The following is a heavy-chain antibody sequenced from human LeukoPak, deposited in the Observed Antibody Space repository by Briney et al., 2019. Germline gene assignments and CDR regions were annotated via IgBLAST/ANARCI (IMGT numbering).Heavy chain of an antibody. J-gene: IGHJ5*02. D-gene: IGHD1-7*01. CDR3: ASNGITGTTLPFDP. CDR1: GGTFSSYT. V-gene: IGHV1-69*02. CDR2: IIPILGIA. Sequence: GASVKVSCKASGGTFSSYTISWVRQAPGQGLEWMGRIIPILGIANYAQKFQGRVTVTADKSTSTAYMELSSLRSEDTAVYYRASNGITGTTLPFDPWGQGTLVTVSS.